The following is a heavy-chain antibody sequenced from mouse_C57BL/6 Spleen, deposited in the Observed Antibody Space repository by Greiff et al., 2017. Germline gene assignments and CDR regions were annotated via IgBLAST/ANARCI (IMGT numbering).Heavy chain of an antibody. Sequence: QVQLQQPGAELVKPGASVKMSCKASGYTFTSYWITWVKQRPGQGLEWIGDIYPGSGSTNYNEKFKSKATLPVDTSSSTAYMQLSSLTSEDSAVYYCYYYGSSYENDYFDYWGQGTTLTVSS. CDR3: YYYGSSYENDYFDY. V-gene: IGHV1-55*01. CDR2: IYPGSGST. CDR1: GYTFTSYW. J-gene: IGHJ2*01. D-gene: IGHD1-1*01.